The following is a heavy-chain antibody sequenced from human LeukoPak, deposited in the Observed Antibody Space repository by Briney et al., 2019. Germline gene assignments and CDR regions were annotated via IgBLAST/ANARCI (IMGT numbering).Heavy chain of an antibody. CDR1: GYTFTDYY. CDR2: INPNGGDT. D-gene: IGHD2-21*02. V-gene: IGHV1-2*06. J-gene: IGHJ5*02. CDR3: ARIVRTAYCGGDCFP. Sequence: GASVKVSCKASGYTFTDYYIHWVRQAPGQGLEWMGRINPNGGDTNYAQRFQGRVTMTRETSITTVYMELSRLRSDDTAMYYCARIVRTAYCGGDCFPWGQGTLVTASS.